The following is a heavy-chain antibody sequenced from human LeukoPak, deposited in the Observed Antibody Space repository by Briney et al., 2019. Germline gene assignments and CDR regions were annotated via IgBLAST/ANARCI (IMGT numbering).Heavy chain of an antibody. D-gene: IGHD5-12*01. Sequence: GESLKISCKGSGYSFTSYWIGWVRQMPGKGLEWMGIIYPGDSDTRYSPSFQGQITISADKSISTAYLQWSSLKASDTAMYYCARGGGGGYEVVTTFDYWGQGTLVTVSS. CDR3: ARGGGGGYEVVTTFDY. CDR1: GYSFTSYW. V-gene: IGHV5-51*01. CDR2: IYPGDSDT. J-gene: IGHJ4*02.